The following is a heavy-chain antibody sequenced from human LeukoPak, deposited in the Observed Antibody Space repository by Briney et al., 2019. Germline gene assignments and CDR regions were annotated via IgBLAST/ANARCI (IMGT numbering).Heavy chain of an antibody. J-gene: IGHJ4*02. V-gene: IGHV4-38-2*02. Sequence: SETLSLTCTVSGYSISSGYYWGWIRQPPGKGLEWIGSIYHSGSTYYNPSLKSRVTISVDTSKNQFSLKLSSVTAADTAVYYCARQSNYYDSSGYIPYYFDYWGQGTLVTVSS. CDR2: IYHSGST. CDR3: ARQSNYYDSSGYIPYYFDY. CDR1: GYSISSGYY. D-gene: IGHD3-22*01.